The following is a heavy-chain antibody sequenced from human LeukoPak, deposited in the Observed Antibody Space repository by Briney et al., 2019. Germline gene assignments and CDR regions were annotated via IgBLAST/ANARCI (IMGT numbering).Heavy chain of an antibody. V-gene: IGHV3-30-3*01. D-gene: IGHD1-26*01. CDR3: ARAFFSAKVGATEWYFDY. J-gene: IGHJ4*02. CDR2: ISYDGSNK. CDR1: GFTFSSYA. Sequence: PGGSLRLSCAASGFTFSSYAMHWVRQAPGKGLEWVAVISYDGSNKYYADSVKGRFTISRDNSKNTLYLQMNSLRAEDTAVYYCARAFFSAKVGATEWYFDYWGQGTLVTVSS.